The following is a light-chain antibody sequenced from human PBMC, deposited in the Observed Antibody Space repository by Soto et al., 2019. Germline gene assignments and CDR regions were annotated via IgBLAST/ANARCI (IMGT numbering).Light chain of an antibody. CDR2: DDS. CDR1: NIGSKS. CDR3: QVWGSSSVV. V-gene: IGLV3-21*02. J-gene: IGLJ2*01. Sequence: SYELTQPPSVSVAPGQTARITCGGNNIGSKSVHWYQQKPGQAPVLVVYDDSDRPSGIPERFSGSNSGNTATLTISRVEAGDEADYYCQVWGSSSVVFGGGTKVTVL.